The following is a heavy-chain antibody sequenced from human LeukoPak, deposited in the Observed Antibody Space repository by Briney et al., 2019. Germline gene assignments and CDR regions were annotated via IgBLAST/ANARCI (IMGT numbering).Heavy chain of an antibody. CDR2: ISAYNGDT. D-gene: IGHD1-14*01. CDR1: GYTFTTFG. Sequence: ASVKVSCKASGYTFTTFGITWVRQAPGQGLEWMGWISAYNGDTNYAQKVQGRVTMTTDTSTRTAYMELRSLRSDDTAVYYCARGTRFDNLLDYWGQGTLVTVSS. J-gene: IGHJ4*02. CDR3: ARGTRFDNLLDY. V-gene: IGHV1-18*01.